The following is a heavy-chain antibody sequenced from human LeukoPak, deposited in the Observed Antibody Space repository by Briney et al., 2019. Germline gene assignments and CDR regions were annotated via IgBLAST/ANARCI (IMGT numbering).Heavy chain of an antibody. CDR3: ARHYEMATIRGGYAFDI. Sequence: GESLKISCKGSGYSFTSYWIGWVRQMPGKGLEWMGIIYPGDSDTRYSPSFQGQVTISADKSISTAYLQWSSLKASDTAMCYCARHYEMATIRGGYAFDIWGQGTMVTVSS. D-gene: IGHD5-24*01. J-gene: IGHJ3*02. CDR1: GYSFTSYW. V-gene: IGHV5-51*01. CDR2: IYPGDSDT.